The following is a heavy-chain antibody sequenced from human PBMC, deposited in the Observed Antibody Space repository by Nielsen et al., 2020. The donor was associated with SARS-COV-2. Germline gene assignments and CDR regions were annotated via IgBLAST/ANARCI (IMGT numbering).Heavy chain of an antibody. CDR3: ARGTGYSRGLRTPNFDY. D-gene: IGHD6-19*01. V-gene: IGHV3-48*01. J-gene: IGHJ4*02. Sequence: GESLKISCAASGFTFSSYSMNWVRQAPGKGLEWVSYISSSSSTIYYADSVKGRFTISRDNAKNSLYLQMNSLRAEDTAVYYCARGTGYSRGLRTPNFDYWGQGTLVTVSS. CDR1: GFTFSSYS. CDR2: ISSSSSTI.